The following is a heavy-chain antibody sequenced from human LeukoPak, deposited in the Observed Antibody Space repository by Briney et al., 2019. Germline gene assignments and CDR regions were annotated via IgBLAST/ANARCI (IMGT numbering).Heavy chain of an antibody. CDR3: AREESYGSGSSS. J-gene: IGHJ5*02. Sequence: ASVKVSCKASGYTFTGFYIHWVRQAPGQGLEWMGWINPNSGGTKYAQRFQGRVTMTRDTSISTAYMELNSLRSDDTAVYHCAREESYGSGSSSWGQGTLVTVSS. CDR1: GYTFTGFY. V-gene: IGHV1-2*02. D-gene: IGHD3-10*01. CDR2: INPNSGGT.